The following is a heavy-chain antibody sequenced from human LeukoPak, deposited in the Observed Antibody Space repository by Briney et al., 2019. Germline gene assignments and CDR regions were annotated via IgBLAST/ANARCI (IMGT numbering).Heavy chain of an antibody. V-gene: IGHV4-34*01. D-gene: IGHD3-22*01. J-gene: IGHJ4*02. CDR1: GGSFSGYY. CDR2: INHSGST. CDR3: ARRIVVITTLDY. Sequence: SETLSLTCAVYGGSFSGYYWSWIRQPPGKGLEWIGEINHSGSTNYNPSLKSRVTISVDTSKNQFSLKLSSVTAADTAVCYCARRIVVITTLDYWAREPWSPSPQ.